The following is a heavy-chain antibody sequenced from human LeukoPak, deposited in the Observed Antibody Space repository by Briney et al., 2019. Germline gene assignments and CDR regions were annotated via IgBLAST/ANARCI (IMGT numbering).Heavy chain of an antibody. CDR3: APVDLGNCPHY. CDR2: ISSSSSYL. V-gene: IGHV3-21*01. Sequence: XGSLRLSCAASGFSLSRYTMNWVRQAPGKGLEWVSSISSSSSYLYYADSVKGRFTISRDNAKHSLYLQMNSLRAADTAVYYCAPVDLGNCPHYWGQGTPVXVSS. D-gene: IGHD4-23*01. CDR1: GFSLSRYT. J-gene: IGHJ4*02.